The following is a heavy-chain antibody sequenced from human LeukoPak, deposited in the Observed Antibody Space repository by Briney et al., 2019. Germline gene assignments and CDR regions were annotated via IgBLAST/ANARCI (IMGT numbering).Heavy chain of an antibody. D-gene: IGHD3-10*01. Sequence: PSETLSLTCTVSGGSISSGSYYWGWIRQPPGKGLEWIGNIYYSGSTYYNPSLKSRVTIFVDASENQFSLKLSSVTAADTAVYYCARLIYGSGKADYWGQGTLVTVSS. CDR2: IYYSGST. CDR3: ARLIYGSGKADY. J-gene: IGHJ4*02. CDR1: GGSISSGSYY. V-gene: IGHV4-39*01.